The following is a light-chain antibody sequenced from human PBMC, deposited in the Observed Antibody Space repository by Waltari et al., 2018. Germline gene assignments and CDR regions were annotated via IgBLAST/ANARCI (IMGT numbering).Light chain of an antibody. CDR2: WAS. CDR1: QSVLFRRSDKDY. CDR3: QQYYNSPLT. V-gene: IGKV4-1*01. Sequence: DIVMTQSPDSLAVSLGERATINCKSSQSVLFRRSDKDYLAWYQQKPGQPPKLVIYWASTRESGVPDRFSGSGSGTDFTLTISSLQAEDVAVYYCQQYYNSPLTFGGGTKVEIK. J-gene: IGKJ4*01.